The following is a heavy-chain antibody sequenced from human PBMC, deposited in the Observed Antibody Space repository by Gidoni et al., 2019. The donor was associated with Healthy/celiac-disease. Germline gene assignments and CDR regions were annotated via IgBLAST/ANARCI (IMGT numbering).Heavy chain of an antibody. V-gene: IGHV3-23*01. J-gene: IGHJ3*02. CDR1: GFTVSSYA. CDR2: ISGSGGST. CDR3: AKDKSTTMIVVVRDAFDI. Sequence: EVQLLESGGGLVQPGGSLRLSCAASGFTVSSYAMSWVRQAPGKGLEWVSAISGSGGSTYYADSVKGRFTISRDNSKNTLYLQMNSLRAEDTAVYYCAKDKSTTMIVVVRDAFDIWGQGTMVTVSS. D-gene: IGHD3-22*01.